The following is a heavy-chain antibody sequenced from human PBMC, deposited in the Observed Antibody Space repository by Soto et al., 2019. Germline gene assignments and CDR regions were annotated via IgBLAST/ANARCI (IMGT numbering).Heavy chain of an antibody. CDR2: IKSKTDGGTA. J-gene: IGHJ6*02. CDR1: GFTFSNAW. Sequence: EVQLVESGGGWVKPGGSLRLSCAASGFTFSNAWMNWVRQAPGKGLEWVGRIKSKTDGGTADYAAPVKGRFTISRDDSKNTLYLQMDSLITEDTAVYYCTTQNCSGGSCYSGYYYYGLDVWGQGTTVSVSS. V-gene: IGHV3-15*07. D-gene: IGHD2-15*01. CDR3: TTQNCSGGSCYSGYYYYGLDV.